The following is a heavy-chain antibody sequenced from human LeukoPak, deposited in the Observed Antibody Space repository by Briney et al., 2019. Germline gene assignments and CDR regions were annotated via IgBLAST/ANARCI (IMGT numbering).Heavy chain of an antibody. V-gene: IGHV3-9*01. CDR2: ISWNSETI. D-gene: IGHD4-17*01. CDR3: SKDHGDYLSDWYFDL. Sequence: GRSLRLSCAASGFTFDYYAMHWVRQAPGKGLEWVSGISWNSETIGYADSVQGRFTISRDNGENSLYLQMNSLRTEDTALYYCSKDHGDYLSDWYFDLWGRGTLVTVSS. J-gene: IGHJ2*01. CDR1: GFTFDYYA.